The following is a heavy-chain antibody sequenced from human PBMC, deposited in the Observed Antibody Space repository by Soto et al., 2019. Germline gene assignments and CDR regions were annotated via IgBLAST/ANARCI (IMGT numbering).Heavy chain of an antibody. D-gene: IGHD6-13*01. CDR1: GGSFSGYY. Sequence: SETLSLTCAVYGGSFSGYYWSWIRQPPGKGLEWIGEINHSGSTNYNPSLKSRVTISVDTSKNQFSLKLSSVTAADTAVYYCARAAAGLWGQGTLVTVSS. CDR3: ARAAAGL. V-gene: IGHV4-34*01. J-gene: IGHJ4*02. CDR2: INHSGST.